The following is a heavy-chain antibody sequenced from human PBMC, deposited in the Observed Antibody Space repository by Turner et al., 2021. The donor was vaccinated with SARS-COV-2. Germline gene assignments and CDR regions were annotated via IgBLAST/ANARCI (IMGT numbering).Heavy chain of an antibody. CDR1: GFTFNNVA. V-gene: IGHV3-23*01. D-gene: IGHD1-26*01. CDR2: INGTGHVT. Sequence: EVQLLESGGGWVQPGGSLRLSCAASGFTFNNVAMSWVPQAPGKGLGWVSAINGTGHVTHYVDSVKGRFTISRDSSKNTLYLQMNSLRVEDTAIYYCAKCVTTCQTKGLDNWGQGTLVTVSS. J-gene: IGHJ4*02. CDR3: AKCVTTCQTKGLDN.